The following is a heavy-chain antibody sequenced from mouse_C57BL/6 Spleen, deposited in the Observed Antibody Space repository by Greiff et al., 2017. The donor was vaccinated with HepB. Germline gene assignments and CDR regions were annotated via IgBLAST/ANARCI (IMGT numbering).Heavy chain of an antibody. J-gene: IGHJ2*01. D-gene: IGHD2-5*01. CDR1: GYTFTSYW. CDR2: IDPSDSET. CDR3: ARREYSNYGYFDY. Sequence: QVQLQQSGAELVRPGSSVKLSCKASGYTFTSYWMHWVKQRPIQGLEWIGNIDPSDSETHYNQKFKDKATLTVDKSSSTAYMQLSSLTSEDSAVYYCARREYSNYGYFDYWGQGTTLTVSS. V-gene: IGHV1-52*01.